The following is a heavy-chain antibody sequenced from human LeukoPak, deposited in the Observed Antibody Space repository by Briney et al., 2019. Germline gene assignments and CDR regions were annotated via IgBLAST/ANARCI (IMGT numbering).Heavy chain of an antibody. J-gene: IGHJ4*02. Sequence: SETLSLTCAVSGYSISSGFYWGRIRQPPGKGLEWIGSIYHSGSTYYNPSLKSRVTISADTSKNQFSLKLSSVTAADTAVYYCARLGWLQDYWGQGTLVTVSS. V-gene: IGHV4-38-2*01. CDR2: IYHSGST. D-gene: IGHD5-18*01. CDR1: GYSISSGFY. CDR3: ARLGWLQDY.